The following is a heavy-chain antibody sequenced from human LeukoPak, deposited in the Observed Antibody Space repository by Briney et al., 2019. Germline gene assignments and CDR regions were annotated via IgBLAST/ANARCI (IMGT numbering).Heavy chain of an antibody. Sequence: GGSLRLSCAASGFTFSNTWMAWVRQAPGKGLEWVASINQDGGTRQYADSVRGRFTISRDNAKNSLYLEMNSLRAEDTGLYHCARDMKGNLGYWGQGTLVTVSS. V-gene: IGHV3-7*01. CDR3: ARDMKGNLGY. CDR1: GFTFSNTW. D-gene: IGHD3-22*01. J-gene: IGHJ4*02. CDR2: INQDGGTR.